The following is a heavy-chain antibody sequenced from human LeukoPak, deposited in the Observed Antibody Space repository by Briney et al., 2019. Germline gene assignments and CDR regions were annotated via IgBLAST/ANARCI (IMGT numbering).Heavy chain of an antibody. CDR2: ISAYNGNT. V-gene: IGHV1-18*01. J-gene: IGHJ4*02. Sequence: GASVKVSCKASGYTFTSYGISWVRQAPGQGLEWVGWISAYNGNTNYAQKLQGRVTMTTDTSTSTAYMELRSLRSDDTAVYYCARGDGSLYYDFWSGYYLNYWGQGTLVTVSS. CDR1: GYTFTSYG. CDR3: ARGDGSLYYDFWSGYYLNY. D-gene: IGHD3-3*01.